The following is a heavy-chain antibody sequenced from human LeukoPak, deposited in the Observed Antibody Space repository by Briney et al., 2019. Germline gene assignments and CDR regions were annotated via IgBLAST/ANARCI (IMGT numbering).Heavy chain of an antibody. V-gene: IGHV3-7*01. Sequence: GGSLRLSCAASGFTFSSYWMSWVRQAPGKGLEWVANIKRDESQKYYVDSVKGRFTISRDNAKNALYLQMNSLRVEDTALYYCARAYPESCNGDCYRCDAFDIWGQGTMVTVSS. J-gene: IGHJ3*02. CDR2: IKRDESQK. CDR1: GFTFSSYW. D-gene: IGHD2-21*01. CDR3: ARAYPESCNGDCYRCDAFDI.